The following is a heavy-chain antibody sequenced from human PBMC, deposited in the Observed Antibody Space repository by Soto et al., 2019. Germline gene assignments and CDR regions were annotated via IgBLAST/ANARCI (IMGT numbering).Heavy chain of an antibody. V-gene: IGHV3-11*06. Sequence: PGGSLRLSCTASGFSSSDYYMSWIRQAPGKGLEWASYIRSSDTYTNYADSVKGRFTISRDNAKNSLYLQMNGLRAEDTAVYYCTRDGRRAYYDFLTGYYFDHWGQGTPVTVSS. CDR1: GFSSSDYY. J-gene: IGHJ4*02. D-gene: IGHD3-9*01. CDR2: IRSSDTYT. CDR3: TRDGRRAYYDFLTGYYFDH.